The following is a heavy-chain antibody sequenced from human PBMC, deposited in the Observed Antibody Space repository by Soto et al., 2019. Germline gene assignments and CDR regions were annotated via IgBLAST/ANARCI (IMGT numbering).Heavy chain of an antibody. Sequence: QVQLVQSGAEVKKPGSSVRVSCKASGGAFSASVISWVRQAPGQGLEWIGGIDPLFGTANYAPKFQGRVTITADESTTTANMDLSTLRSEDTAVYYCAGGATRTFHYWGQGTLLTVSS. CDR3: AGGATRTFHY. J-gene: IGHJ4*02. D-gene: IGHD6-6*01. CDR1: GGAFSASV. CDR2: IDPLFGTA. V-gene: IGHV1-69*01.